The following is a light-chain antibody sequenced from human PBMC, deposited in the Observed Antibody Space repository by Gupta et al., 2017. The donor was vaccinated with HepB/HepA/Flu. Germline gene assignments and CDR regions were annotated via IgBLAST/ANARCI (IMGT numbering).Light chain of an antibody. CDR3: QQDSSSYT. J-gene: IGKJ2*01. CDR1: QNVSSGY. V-gene: IGKV3-20*01. CDR2: DTS. Sequence: IVLTQSPGTLSLSPGERATLSCRASQNVSSGYLAWHQQKPGQAPRLLIYDTSSRADGISDRFSGSGSGTDFTLTSSRREPEDSAVYYWQQDSSSYTFGQGTKMEIK.